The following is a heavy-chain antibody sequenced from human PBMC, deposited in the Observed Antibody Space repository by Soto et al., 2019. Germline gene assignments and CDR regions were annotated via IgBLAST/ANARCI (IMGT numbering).Heavy chain of an antibody. CDR3: ARTPTGQDQYYFDY. CDR1: GGSISSGGYY. J-gene: IGHJ4*02. CDR2: IYYSGST. Sequence: QVQLQESGPGLVKPSQTLSLTCTVSGGSISSGGYYWSWIRQHPGKVLEWIGYIYYSGSTYYNPSLKSRVTISVDTSKNQFSLKLSSVTAADTAVYYCARTPTGQDQYYFDYWGQGTLVTVSS. V-gene: IGHV4-31*03. D-gene: IGHD1-1*01.